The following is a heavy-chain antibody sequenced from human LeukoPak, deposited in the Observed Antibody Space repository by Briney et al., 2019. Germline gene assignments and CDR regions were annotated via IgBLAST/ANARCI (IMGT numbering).Heavy chain of an antibody. V-gene: IGHV4-59*08. D-gene: IGHD2-2*01. CDR2: IYYSGST. Sequence: PSETLSLTCSVSGGSLSNSYWSWIRQRPGKGLEWIGYIYYSGSTNYRSSLKSRVTISLDTSKNQFSLKLRSVTAADTAVYYCARGALVPASMIWFDPWGQGTLVTVS. CDR1: GGSLSNSY. CDR3: ARGALVPASMIWFDP. J-gene: IGHJ5*02.